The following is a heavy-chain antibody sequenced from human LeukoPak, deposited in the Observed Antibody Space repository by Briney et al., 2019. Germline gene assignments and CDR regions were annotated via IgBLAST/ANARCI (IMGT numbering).Heavy chain of an antibody. CDR3: VREGYSSGRSGAFDY. V-gene: IGHV3-30*09. J-gene: IGHJ4*02. CDR1: GFTFSTYV. Sequence: PGRSLTLSCAASGFTFSTYVMQWFRQAPGKGLEWGAAISRDGRDKYHADSGSGRVAISRDNSRDTVYLQMDSLRADDPAVYYCVREGYSSGRSGAFDYWGQGAQVTVDS. CDR2: ISRDGRDK. D-gene: IGHD6-19*01.